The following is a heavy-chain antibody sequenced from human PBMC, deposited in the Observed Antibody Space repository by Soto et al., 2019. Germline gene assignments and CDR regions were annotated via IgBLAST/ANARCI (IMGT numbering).Heavy chain of an antibody. CDR1: GDSFSTYY. CDR2: IFYTGST. Sequence: QVQLQESGPGLVKPSETLSLTCTVSGDSFSTYYYTWIRQPPGKGLEWIGYIFYTGSTQYNPSLKSRLTISVDTSKNKLSLRLSSVTGADTAVYYCARGRPDSSGWYNYWGQGTLVTVSS. V-gene: IGHV4-59*01. D-gene: IGHD6-19*01. CDR3: ARGRPDSSGWYNY. J-gene: IGHJ4*02.